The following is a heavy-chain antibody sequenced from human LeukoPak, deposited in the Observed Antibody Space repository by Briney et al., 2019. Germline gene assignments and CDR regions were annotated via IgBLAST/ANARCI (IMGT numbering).Heavy chain of an antibody. CDR2: FDPEDGET. Sequence: ASVKVSCKVSGYTLTELSMHWVRQAPGKGLEWMGGFDPEDGETIYAQKFQGRVTMTEETSTDTAYMELSGLRSEDTAVYYLETGVSGYDYVFDIWGQGTMVTVSS. V-gene: IGHV1-24*01. CDR1: GYTLTELS. D-gene: IGHD2-2*01. J-gene: IGHJ3*02. CDR3: ETGVSGYDYVFDI.